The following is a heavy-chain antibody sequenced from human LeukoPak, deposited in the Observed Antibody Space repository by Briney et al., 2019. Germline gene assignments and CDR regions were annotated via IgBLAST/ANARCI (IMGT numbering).Heavy chain of an antibody. Sequence: GASVKVSCKASGYTFTSYYMHWVRQAPGQGLEWMGIINPSGGSTSYAQNFQGRVTMTRDTSTSTVYMELSRLRSEDTAVYYCARVNYASGKADYWGQGTLVTVSS. CDR1: GYTFTSYY. D-gene: IGHD3-10*01. CDR2: INPSGGST. V-gene: IGHV1-46*01. CDR3: ARVNYASGKADY. J-gene: IGHJ4*02.